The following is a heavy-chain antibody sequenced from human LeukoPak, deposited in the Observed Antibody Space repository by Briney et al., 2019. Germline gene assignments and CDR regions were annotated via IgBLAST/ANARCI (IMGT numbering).Heavy chain of an antibody. V-gene: IGHV1-2*02. Sequence: GASVKVSCKASGYTFTGYYLHWVRQAPGQGLEWMGWINPDSGGTNYAQEFQGRVTMTRDTSISTAYMELSSLRSDDTAVYYCARVLEWELLRDWGQGILVTVSS. D-gene: IGHD1-26*01. CDR3: ARVLEWELLRD. CDR2: INPDSGGT. CDR1: GYTFTGYY. J-gene: IGHJ4*02.